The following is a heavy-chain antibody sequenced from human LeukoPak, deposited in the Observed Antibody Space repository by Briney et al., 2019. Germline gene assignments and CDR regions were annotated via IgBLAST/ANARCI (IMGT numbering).Heavy chain of an antibody. CDR2: IYYSGST. CDR3: ARGSRLGWGLFDY. D-gene: IGHD5-12*01. CDR1: GGSISSSSYY. V-gene: IGHV4-39*07. J-gene: IGHJ4*02. Sequence: SETLTLTCTVSGGSISSSSYYWGWIRQPPGKGLVWIGSIYYSGSTYYNSSLKSRVTISVDTSKNQFSLKQSSVTAADTAVYYCARGSRLGWGLFDYWGQGTLVTVSS.